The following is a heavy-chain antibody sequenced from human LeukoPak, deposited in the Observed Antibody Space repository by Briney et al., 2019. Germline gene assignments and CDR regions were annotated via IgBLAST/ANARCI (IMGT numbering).Heavy chain of an antibody. CDR3: ARGPLADILTGYYSIDFDY. Sequence: SETLSLTCAVYGGSFSGYYWSWIRQPPGKGLEWIGEINHSGSTNYNPSLKSRVTISVDTSKHQFSLKLSSVTAADTAVYYCARGPLADILTGYYSIDFDYWGREPWSPSPQ. CDR1: GGSFSGYY. J-gene: IGHJ4*02. V-gene: IGHV4-34*01. CDR2: INHSGST. D-gene: IGHD3-9*01.